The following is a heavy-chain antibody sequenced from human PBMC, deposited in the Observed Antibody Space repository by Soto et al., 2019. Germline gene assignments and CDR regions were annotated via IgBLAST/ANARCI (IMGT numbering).Heavy chain of an antibody. J-gene: IGHJ5*02. V-gene: IGHV4-31*03. CDR1: GGSISSGGYY. CDR3: ASVGPRGGYCSSTSCPNWFDP. CDR2: IYYSGST. Sequence: SETLSLTCTVSGGSISSGGYYWSWIRQHPGKGLEWIGYIYYSGSTYYNPSLKSRVTISVDTSKNQFSLKLSSVTAADTAVYYCASVGPRGGYCSSTSCPNWFDPWGQGTLVTVSS. D-gene: IGHD2-2*03.